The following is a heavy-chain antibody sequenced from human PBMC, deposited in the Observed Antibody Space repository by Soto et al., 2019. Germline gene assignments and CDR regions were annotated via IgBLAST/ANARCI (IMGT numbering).Heavy chain of an antibody. D-gene: IGHD2-2*01. V-gene: IGHV1-69*02. CDR3: ARVVIGTDSNCFDP. J-gene: IGHJ5*02. CDR2: IIPIHGKA. Sequence: GASVKVSCKASGGTFSSYTISWVRQAPGQGLEWMGWIIPIHGKANYAQRLQGRVTMTADTATSTAYMELRSLTSDDTAVYFCARVVIGTDSNCFDPWGQRTLVTVSS. CDR1: GGTFSSYT.